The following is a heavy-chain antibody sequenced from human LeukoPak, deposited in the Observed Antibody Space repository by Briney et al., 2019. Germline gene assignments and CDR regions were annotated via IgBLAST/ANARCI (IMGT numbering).Heavy chain of an antibody. J-gene: IGHJ4*02. CDR2: ISYDGSNK. CDR1: GFTFSRNA. D-gene: IGHD3-10*01. CDR3: AREVRGFIYFDY. Sequence: GGSLRLSCAASGFTFSRNAMHWVRHAPGKGLEWLAVISYDGSNKYYADSVKGRFIISRDNSKNTLYLQMNSLRAEDTAVYYCAREVRGFIYFDYWGQGTLVTVSS. V-gene: IGHV3-30-3*01.